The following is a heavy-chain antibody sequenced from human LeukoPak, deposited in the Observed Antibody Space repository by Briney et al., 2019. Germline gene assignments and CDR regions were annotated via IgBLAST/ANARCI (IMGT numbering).Heavy chain of an antibody. J-gene: IGHJ6*03. D-gene: IGHD3-10*01. Sequence: SETLSLTCTVSGGSISSYYWSWIRQPPGKGLEWIGEINHSGSTNYNPSLKSRVTISVDTSKNQFSLKLSSVTAADTAVYYCARGSGYYGSGNRNYYYYYYMDVWGEGTTVTVSS. CDR3: ARGSGYYGSGNRNYYYYYYMDV. CDR1: GGSISSYY. V-gene: IGHV4-34*01. CDR2: INHSGST.